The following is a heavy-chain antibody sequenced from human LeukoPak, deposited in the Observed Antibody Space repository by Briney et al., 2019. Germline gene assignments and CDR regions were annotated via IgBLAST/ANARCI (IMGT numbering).Heavy chain of an antibody. CDR1: GYSISSGYH. V-gene: IGHV4-38-2*01. CDR3: ARHDWTFDI. J-gene: IGHJ3*02. D-gene: IGHD3-9*01. CDR2: IYRSGIT. Sequence: SETLSLTCLVSGYSISSGYHWGWIQQPPGKGLDWIGSIYRSGITYYNPSLKSRVTISVDTSKNQFSLKLSSVTAADTAVYYCARHDWTFDIWGQGTMVTASS.